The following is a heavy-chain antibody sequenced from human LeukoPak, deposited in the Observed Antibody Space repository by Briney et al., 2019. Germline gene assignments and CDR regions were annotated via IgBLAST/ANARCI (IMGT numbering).Heavy chain of an antibody. V-gene: IGHV1-2*02. CDR3: ARGITTGAPY. CDR1: GYTFTGYY. CDR2: INPNSAGT. J-gene: IGHJ4*02. D-gene: IGHD1-1*01. Sequence: ASVKVSCKASGYTFTGYYMHWVRQAPGQGLEWMGWINPNSAGTNYAHNFQSRVTMTRDTSTNTAYMDLSSLRSDDTAVYYCARGITTGAPYWGQGTLVTVSS.